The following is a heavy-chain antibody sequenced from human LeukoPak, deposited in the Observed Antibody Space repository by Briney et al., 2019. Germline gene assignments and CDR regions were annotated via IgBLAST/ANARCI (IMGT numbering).Heavy chain of an antibody. CDR2: ISAYNGNT. J-gene: IGHJ6*03. D-gene: IGHD3-9*01. CDR1: GYTFTSYG. V-gene: IGHV1-18*01. Sequence: GASVKVSCKASGYTFTSYGISWVRQAPGQGLEWMGWISAYNGNTNYAQKLQGRVTMTTDTSTSAAYMELRSLRSDDTAVYYCARVGEYDILTGYHNGYYYYYMDVWGKGTTVTISS. CDR3: ARVGEYDILTGYHNGYYYYYMDV.